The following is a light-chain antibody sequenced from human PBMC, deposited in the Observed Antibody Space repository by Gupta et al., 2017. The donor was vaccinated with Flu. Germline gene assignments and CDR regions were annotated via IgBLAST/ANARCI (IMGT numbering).Light chain of an antibody. CDR1: HSDDNNF. Sequence: VTLCQSPCVSSRFSYSTSHSDDNNFLTWFQQRPGQSPRRLIYSVSSRATGIPDRFSGSGSGTDFTLTIRRVEPEDFGVYYCQQDGSSLYAFGQGTKLEI. CDR3: QQDGSSLYA. CDR2: SVS. V-gene: IGKV3-20*01. J-gene: IGKJ2*01.